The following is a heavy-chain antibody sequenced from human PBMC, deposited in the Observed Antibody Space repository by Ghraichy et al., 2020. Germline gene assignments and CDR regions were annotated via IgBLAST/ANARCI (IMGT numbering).Heavy chain of an antibody. V-gene: IGHV3-23*01. J-gene: IGHJ3*02. Sequence: GESLNISCAASGFSFSSYAMSWVRQAPGKGLEWVSAISGGATSTYYADSVKGRFTISRDNSKNTLYLQMNSLRAEDTAVYYCAKAYSSGWYSLAPNAFNIWGQGTMVTVSS. CDR1: GFSFSSYA. CDR3: AKAYSSGWYSLAPNAFNI. D-gene: IGHD6-19*01. CDR2: ISGGATST.